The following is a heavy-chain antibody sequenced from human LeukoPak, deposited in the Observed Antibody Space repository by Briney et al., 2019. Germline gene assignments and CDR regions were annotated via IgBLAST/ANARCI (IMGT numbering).Heavy chain of an antibody. D-gene: IGHD3-9*01. Sequence: PSETLSLTCAVYGGSFSGYYWSWIRQPPGRGLEWIGEINHSGSTNYNPSLKSRVTISVDTSKNQFSLKLSSVTAADTAVYYCARGTVNDILTGSGWFDPWGQGTLVTVSS. CDR3: ARGTVNDILTGSGWFDP. V-gene: IGHV4-34*01. J-gene: IGHJ5*02. CDR1: GGSFSGYY. CDR2: INHSGST.